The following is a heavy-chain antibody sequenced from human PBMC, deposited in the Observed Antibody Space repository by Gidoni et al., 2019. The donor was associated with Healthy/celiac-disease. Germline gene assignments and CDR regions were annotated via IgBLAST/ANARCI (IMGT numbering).Heavy chain of an antibody. Sequence: QLQLQESGPGLVKPSETLSPTCTVSGGSISSSSYYWGWIRLPPGKGLDCIGSIYYSGSTYYNPSLKSRVTISVDTSKNQFSLKLGSVTAADTAVYYCARDIIAAAGIFFDYWGQGTLVTVSS. V-gene: IGHV4-39*07. CDR2: IYYSGST. D-gene: IGHD6-13*01. CDR1: GGSISSSSYY. CDR3: ARDIIAAAGIFFDY. J-gene: IGHJ4*02.